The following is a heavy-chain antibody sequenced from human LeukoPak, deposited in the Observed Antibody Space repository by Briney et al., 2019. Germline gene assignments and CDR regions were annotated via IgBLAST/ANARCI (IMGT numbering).Heavy chain of an antibody. CDR3: ARPKTGRSRFGELLEDAFDI. J-gene: IGHJ3*02. V-gene: IGHV1-69*13. CDR2: IIPIFGTA. Sequence: SVKVSCKASGGTFSSYAISWVRQAPGQGLEWMGGIIPIFGTANYAQKFQGRVTITADESTSTAYMELSSLRSEDTAVYYCARPKTGRSRFGELLEDAFDIWGQGTMVTVSS. D-gene: IGHD3-10*01. CDR1: GGTFSSYA.